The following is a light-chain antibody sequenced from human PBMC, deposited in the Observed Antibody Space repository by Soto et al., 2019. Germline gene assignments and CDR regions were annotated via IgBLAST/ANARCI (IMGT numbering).Light chain of an antibody. Sequence: EIVLPQSPATLSLSPGERATLSCRASQSVSSYLAWYQQKPGQAPRLLIYDASSRATGIPARFSGSGSGTDFTLTISSLEPEDFAVYYCQQRSNWPLTFGGGTKVDIK. J-gene: IGKJ4*01. CDR2: DAS. CDR1: QSVSSY. CDR3: QQRSNWPLT. V-gene: IGKV3-11*01.